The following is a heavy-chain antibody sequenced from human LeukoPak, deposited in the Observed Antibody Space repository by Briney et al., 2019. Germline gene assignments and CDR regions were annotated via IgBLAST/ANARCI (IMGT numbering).Heavy chain of an antibody. CDR2: IYYSGST. CDR3: ARHRSGYDPSYYFDY. Sequence: SETLSLTCTVSGGSISSYYWSWIRQPPGKGLEWIGYIYYSGSTNYNPSLKSRVTISVDTSKNQFSLKLSSVTAADTAVYYCARHRSGYDPSYYFDYWGQGTLVTVSS. J-gene: IGHJ4*02. V-gene: IGHV4-59*08. CDR1: GGSISSYY. D-gene: IGHD5-12*01.